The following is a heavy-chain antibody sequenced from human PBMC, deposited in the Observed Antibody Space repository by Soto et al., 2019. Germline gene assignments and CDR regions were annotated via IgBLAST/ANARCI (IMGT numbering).Heavy chain of an antibody. D-gene: IGHD6-13*01. CDR2: ISAYNGKR. CDR1: GYTFTSYG. Sequence: QVQLVQSGAEVKKPGASVKVSCKASGYTFTSYGISWVRQAPGQGLEWMGWISAYNGKRNYAQKLQGRVTMPTDTATSTAYMELRRLRSDDTAVYFCARDFRPTVRSGWYRWAYYYYGMDVWGQGTTVTVSS. J-gene: IGHJ6*02. V-gene: IGHV1-18*01. CDR3: ARDFRPTVRSGWYRWAYYYYGMDV.